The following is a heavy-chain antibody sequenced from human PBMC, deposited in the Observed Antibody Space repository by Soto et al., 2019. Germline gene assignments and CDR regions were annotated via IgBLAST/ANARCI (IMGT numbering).Heavy chain of an antibody. CDR2: IKQDGSEK. J-gene: IGHJ3*02. CDR1: GFTFSSYW. D-gene: IGHD3-22*01. Sequence: EVQLVESGGGLVQPGGSLRLSCAASGFTFSSYWMSWVRQAPGKGLEWVANIKQDGSEKYYVDSVKGRFTISRDNAKNSLYLQMNSLRAEDTAVYYCARDAGYYSNDAFDIWGQGTMVTVSS. CDR3: ARDAGYYSNDAFDI. V-gene: IGHV3-7*01.